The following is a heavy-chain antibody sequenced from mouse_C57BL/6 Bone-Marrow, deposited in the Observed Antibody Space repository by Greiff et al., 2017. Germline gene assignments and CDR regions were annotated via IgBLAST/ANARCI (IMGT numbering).Heavy chain of an antibody. CDR1: GYTFTDYE. D-gene: IGHD1-1*02. CDR2: IDPETGGT. V-gene: IGHV1-15*01. Sequence: VKLMESGAELVRPGASVTLSCKASGYTFTDYEMHWVKQTPVHGLEWIGAIDPETGGTAYNQKFKGKAILTADKSSSTAYMELRSLTSEDSAVYYCTGGKASYYAMDYWGQGTSVTVSS. J-gene: IGHJ4*01. CDR3: TGGKASYYAMDY.